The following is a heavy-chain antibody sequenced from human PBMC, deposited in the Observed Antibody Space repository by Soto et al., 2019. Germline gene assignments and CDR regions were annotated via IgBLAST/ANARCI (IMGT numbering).Heavy chain of an antibody. V-gene: IGHV4-30-4*01. J-gene: IGHJ2*01. Sequence: LSLTCTVSGGSISSGDYYWSWIRQPPGKGLEWIGYIYYSGSTYYNPSLKSRVTISVDTSKNQFSLKLSSVTAADTAVYYCARSLDYYDSSGYYYSLYFDLWGRGTLVTVSS. CDR2: IYYSGST. CDR1: GGSISSGDYY. CDR3: ARSLDYYDSSGYYYSLYFDL. D-gene: IGHD3-22*01.